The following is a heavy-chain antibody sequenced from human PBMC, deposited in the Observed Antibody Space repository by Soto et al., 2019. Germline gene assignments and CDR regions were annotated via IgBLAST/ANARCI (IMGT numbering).Heavy chain of an antibody. CDR2: ISAYNGNT. J-gene: IGHJ4*02. CDR3: ARARDPGTGDY. CDR1: GFTFTRYG. D-gene: IGHD3-10*01. V-gene: IGHV1-18*01. Sequence: GASVKGSCKGSGFTFTRYGISWVRQAPGQGLEWMGWISAYNGNTNYAQKLQGRVTMTTDTSTSTAYMELRSLRSDDTAVYYCARARDPGTGDYWGQGTLVTVS.